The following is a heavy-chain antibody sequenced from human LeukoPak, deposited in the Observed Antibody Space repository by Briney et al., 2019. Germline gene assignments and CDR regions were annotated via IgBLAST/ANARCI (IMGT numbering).Heavy chain of an antibody. D-gene: IGHD3-22*01. CDR1: GFTFSSYW. J-gene: IGHJ4*02. CDR2: INSDGSST. Sequence: PGGSLRLSCAASGFTFSSYWMYWVRQAPGKGLVWVSRINSDGSSTSYADSVKGRFTISRDNAKNTLYLQMNSLRAEDTAVYYCARDHYYDSSGYYLYYWGQGTLVTVSS. V-gene: IGHV3-74*01. CDR3: ARDHYYDSSGYYLYY.